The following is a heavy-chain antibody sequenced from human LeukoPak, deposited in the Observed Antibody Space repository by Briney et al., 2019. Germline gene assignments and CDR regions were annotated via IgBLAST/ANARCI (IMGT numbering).Heavy chain of an antibody. D-gene: IGHD2-15*01. V-gene: IGHV3-33*05. J-gene: IGHJ4*02. CDR2: MLKDGSTK. Sequence: PGGSLRLSCTGSGFTFSTFGMHWVRQAPGKGLEWVTLMLKDGSTKYYADSVKGRFTISRDNSKNTLYLQMDSLRAEDTAVYYCARDIGDCSSGSCYSDYFDYWGQGTLVTVSS. CDR1: GFTFSTFG. CDR3: ARDIGDCSSGSCYSDYFDY.